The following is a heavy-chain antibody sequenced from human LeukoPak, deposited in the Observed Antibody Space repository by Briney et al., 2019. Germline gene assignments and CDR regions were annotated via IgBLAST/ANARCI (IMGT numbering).Heavy chain of an antibody. Sequence: GESLRLSCTASGFTFGDYAMSWFRQAPGKGLEWVGFIRSKAHGATTEYAASVKGRFTISRDDSKSIAYLQMNSLKTEDTAVYYCTRDRGVVNQYDIWGQGTMVTVSS. CDR2: IRSKAHGATT. V-gene: IGHV3-49*03. CDR3: TRDRGVVNQYDI. CDR1: GFTFGDYA. D-gene: IGHD3-22*01. J-gene: IGHJ3*02.